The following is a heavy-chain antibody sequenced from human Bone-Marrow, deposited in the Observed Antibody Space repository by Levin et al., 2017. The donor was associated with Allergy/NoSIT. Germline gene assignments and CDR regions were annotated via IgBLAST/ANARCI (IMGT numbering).Heavy chain of an antibody. J-gene: IGHJ4*02. D-gene: IGHD6-13*01. Sequence: PGGSLRLSCAVSGFTLNNAWINWVRQAPGKGLEWVGRFKGKTDGGTTDYADSVKGRFTISRDNVKKSLFLQMNSLRGEDTAVYYCAREGSWSSTWLGNYYFDCWGQGTLVTVSS. CDR3: AREGSWSSTWLGNYYFDC. CDR1: GFTLNNAW. CDR2: FKGKTDGGTT. V-gene: IGHV3-15*07.